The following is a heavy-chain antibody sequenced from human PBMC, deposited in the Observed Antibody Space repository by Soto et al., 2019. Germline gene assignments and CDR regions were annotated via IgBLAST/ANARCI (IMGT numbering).Heavy chain of an antibody. D-gene: IGHD3-16*02. CDR2: IYPGDSDT. J-gene: IGHJ3*02. Sequence: GESLKISCKGSGYSFTSYWIGWVRQMPGKGLEWMGIIYPGDSDTRYGPSFQGQVTISADKSISTAYLQWSSLKASDTAMYYCASGYDYVWGSYRYPDAFDIWGQGTMVTVSS. CDR1: GYSFTSYW. CDR3: ASGYDYVWGSYRYPDAFDI. V-gene: IGHV5-51*01.